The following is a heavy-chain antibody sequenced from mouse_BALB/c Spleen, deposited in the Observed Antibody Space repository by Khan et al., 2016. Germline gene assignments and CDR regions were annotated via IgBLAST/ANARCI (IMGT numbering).Heavy chain of an antibody. Sequence: EVQLQESGPGLVKPSQSLSLTCTVTGYSITSDYAWNWIRQFPGNKLEWMGYISYSGSTRYNPSLTSRISITRDTSKNQFFLQLNSVTTEDTATYYCASRNWDVDYWGQGTTLTVSS. J-gene: IGHJ2*01. CDR3: ASRNWDVDY. V-gene: IGHV3-2*02. CDR1: GYSITSDYA. D-gene: IGHD4-1*02. CDR2: ISYSGST.